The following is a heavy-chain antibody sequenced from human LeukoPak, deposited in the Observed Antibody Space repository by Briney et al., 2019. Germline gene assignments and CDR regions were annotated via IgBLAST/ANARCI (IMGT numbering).Heavy chain of an antibody. D-gene: IGHD3-22*01. CDR1: GGSISSYY. V-gene: IGHV4-59*01. J-gene: IGHJ6*02. Sequence: SETLSLTCTVSGGSISSYYWSWIRQPPGKGLEWIGYIYYSGSTNYNPSLKSRVTISVDTSKNQFSLKLSSVTAADTAVYYCARLMGPNYYDSEDGMDVWGQGTTVTVSS. CDR2: IYYSGST. CDR3: ARLMGPNYYDSEDGMDV.